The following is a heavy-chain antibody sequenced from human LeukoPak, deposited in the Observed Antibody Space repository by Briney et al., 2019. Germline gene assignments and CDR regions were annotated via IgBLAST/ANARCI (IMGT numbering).Heavy chain of an antibody. Sequence: PSGTLPLTCAVYGGSFSGYYWSWIRQPPGKGLEWIGEINHSGSTNYNPSLKSRVTISVDTSKNQFSLKLSSVTAADTAVYYCARGIEYYDFWSGYAVGFDYWGQGTLVTVSS. D-gene: IGHD3-3*01. CDR2: INHSGST. CDR1: GGSFSGYY. V-gene: IGHV4-34*01. CDR3: ARGIEYYDFWSGYAVGFDY. J-gene: IGHJ4*02.